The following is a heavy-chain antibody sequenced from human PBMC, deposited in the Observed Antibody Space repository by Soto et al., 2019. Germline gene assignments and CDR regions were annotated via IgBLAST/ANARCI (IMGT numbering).Heavy chain of an antibody. CDR2: INYSGTT. CDR1: GGSINSGDYY. V-gene: IGHV4-30-4*01. CDR3: ATMGTPVTGLYYFDY. D-gene: IGHD4-17*01. Sequence: SETLSLTCTVSGGSINSGDYYWSWIRQPPGKGLEWIGYINYSGTTYYNPSLKSRVSISVDTSKNQFSLDLSSVTAADTAVYYCATMGTPVTGLYYFDYWGQGTLVTVSS. J-gene: IGHJ4*02.